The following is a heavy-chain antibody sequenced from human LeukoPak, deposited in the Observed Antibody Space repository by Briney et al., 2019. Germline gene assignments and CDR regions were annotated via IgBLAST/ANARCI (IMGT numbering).Heavy chain of an antibody. J-gene: IGHJ4*02. V-gene: IGHV3-7*01. CDR2: IKQDGSEK. D-gene: IGHD6-13*01. CDR3: ARETSSWERIFDY. CDR1: GFTFSSYW. Sequence: QPGGSLRLSCAASGFTFSSYWMSWVRQAPGKGLEWVANIKQDGSEKYYVDSVKGRFTISRDNAKNSLYLQMNSLRAEDTAVYYCARETSSWERIFDYWGQGTLVTVSS.